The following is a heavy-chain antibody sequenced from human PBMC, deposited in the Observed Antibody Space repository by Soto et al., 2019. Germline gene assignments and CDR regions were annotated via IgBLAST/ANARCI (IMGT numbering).Heavy chain of an antibody. CDR2: INPNSGGT. D-gene: IGHD3-3*01. Sequence: GASVKVSCKASGYTFTGYYMHWVRQAPGQGLEWMGWINPNSGGTNYAQKFQGWVTMTRDTSISTAYMELSRLRSDDTAVYYCARDYDFWSGYFWFDPWGQGTLVTVSS. CDR1: GYTFTGYY. J-gene: IGHJ5*02. CDR3: ARDYDFWSGYFWFDP. V-gene: IGHV1-2*04.